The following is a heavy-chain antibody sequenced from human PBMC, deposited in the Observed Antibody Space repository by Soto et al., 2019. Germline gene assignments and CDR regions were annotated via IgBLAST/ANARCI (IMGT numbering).Heavy chain of an antibody. CDR3: AKDVFHIVVVPAALSDAFDI. D-gene: IGHD2-2*01. Sequence: SGGSLRLSCAASGFTFSSYAMSWVRQAPGKGLEWVSAISGSGGSTYYADSVKGRFTISRDNSKNTLYLQMNSLRAEDTAVYYCAKDVFHIVVVPAALSDAFDIWGQGTMVTVSS. CDR1: GFTFSSYA. CDR2: ISGSGGST. J-gene: IGHJ3*02. V-gene: IGHV3-23*01.